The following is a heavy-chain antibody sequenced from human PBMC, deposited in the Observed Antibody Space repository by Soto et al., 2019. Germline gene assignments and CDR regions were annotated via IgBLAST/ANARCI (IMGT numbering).Heavy chain of an antibody. CDR2: IVVGSGNT. CDR1: GFTFTSSA. D-gene: IGHD2-2*01. CDR3: ARIPTAMGGMDV. Sequence: GASVKVSCKASGFTFTSSAVQWVRQARGQRLEWIGWIVVGSGNTNYAQKFQERVTITRDMSTSTAYMELSSLRAEDTAVYYCARIPTAMGGMDVWGQGTTVTVSS. J-gene: IGHJ6*02. V-gene: IGHV1-58*01.